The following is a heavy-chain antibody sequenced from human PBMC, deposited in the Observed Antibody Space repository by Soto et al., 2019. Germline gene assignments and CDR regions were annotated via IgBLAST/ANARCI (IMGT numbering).Heavy chain of an antibody. D-gene: IGHD1-1*01. J-gene: IGHJ3*02. V-gene: IGHV3-23*01. CDR3: AKDRPGSFDI. CDR2: AGATDI. Sequence: GGSLRLSCAFSGFTFNTHAVSWVRQAPGKGLEWVSAAGATDIYYADSVKGRFTISKDNSMKTLYLQMNSLRAEDTAVYYCAKDRPGSFDIWGQGTVV. CDR1: GFTFNTHA.